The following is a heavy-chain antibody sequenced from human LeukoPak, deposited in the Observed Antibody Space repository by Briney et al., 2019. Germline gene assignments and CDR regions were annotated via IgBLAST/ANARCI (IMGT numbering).Heavy chain of an antibody. J-gene: IGHJ3*02. CDR1: GYTFTSYD. CDR2: MNPDSGNT. V-gene: IGHV1-8*01. Sequence: VASVKVSCKASGYTFTSYDINWVRQATGQGLEWMGWMNPDSGNTGYAQKFQGRVTMTRNTSISTAYMELSSLRSEDTAVYYCARVFFEAGYDAFDIWGQGTMVTVSS. D-gene: IGHD6-13*01. CDR3: ARVFFEAGYDAFDI.